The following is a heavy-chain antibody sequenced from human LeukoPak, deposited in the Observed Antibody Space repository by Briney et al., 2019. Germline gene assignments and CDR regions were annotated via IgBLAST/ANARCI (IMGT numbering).Heavy chain of an antibody. CDR3: ARFLSGDSSGYYVSYFDY. V-gene: IGHV1-46*01. CDR2: INPSGGST. CDR1: GYTFTSYY. D-gene: IGHD3-22*01. J-gene: IGHJ4*02. Sequence: ASVKVSCKASGYTFTSYYMHWVRQAPGQGLEWMGIINPSGGSTSYAQKFQGRVTMTRDMSTSTVYMELSSLRSEDTAVYYCARFLSGDSSGYYVSYFDYWGQGTLVTVSS.